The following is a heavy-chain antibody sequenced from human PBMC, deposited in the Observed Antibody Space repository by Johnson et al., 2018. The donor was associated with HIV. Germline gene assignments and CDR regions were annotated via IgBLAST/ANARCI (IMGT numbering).Heavy chain of an antibody. D-gene: IGHD6-25*01. V-gene: IGHV3-66*01. CDR1: GFTVSSKY. Sequence: VQLVESGGGLVQPGGSLRLSCAASGFTVSSKYMTWVRQAPGKGLEWVSGIFSGGNTYYADSVKGRFTISRDNAKNSLYLQMNSLRAEDTAVYYCASADTFDIWGQGTMVTVSS. CDR2: IFSGGNT. CDR3: ASADTFDI. J-gene: IGHJ3*02.